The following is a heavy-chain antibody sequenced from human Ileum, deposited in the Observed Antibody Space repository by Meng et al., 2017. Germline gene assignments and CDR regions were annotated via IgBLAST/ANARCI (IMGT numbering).Heavy chain of an antibody. J-gene: IGHJ4*02. CDR1: GFTFRDYA. CDR2: IRAESFGGTT. Sequence: GGSLRLSCTTSGFTFRDYALAWFRQAPGKGLEWVGFIRAESFGGTTEYAASVKGRFTISRDDSTSTAYLQMNGLKTEDTAIYYCARAGDGYNYFLDYWGQGTLVTVSS. D-gene: IGHD5-24*01. V-gene: IGHV3-49*03. CDR3: ARAGDGYNYFLDY.